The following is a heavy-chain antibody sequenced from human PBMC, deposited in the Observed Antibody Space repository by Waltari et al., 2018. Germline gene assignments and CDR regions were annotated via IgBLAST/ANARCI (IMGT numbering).Heavy chain of an antibody. CDR1: GFSLSPSGVG. V-gene: IGHV2-5*01. CDR2: IYWNDDK. J-gene: IGHJ5*02. Sequence: QITLKESGPTLVNPTQTLTLTCTFSGFSLSPSGVGVGWIRQPPGKALEWLALIYWNDDKRYSPSLESRLNITKDTSKNQVVLTMTNMDPVDTATYYCGQLRQRLTNNWFDPGGQGTLVTVSS. CDR3: GQLRQRLTNNWFDP. D-gene: IGHD6-25*01.